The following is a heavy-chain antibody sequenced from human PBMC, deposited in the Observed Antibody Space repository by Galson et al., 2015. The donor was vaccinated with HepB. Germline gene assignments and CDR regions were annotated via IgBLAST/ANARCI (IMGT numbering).Heavy chain of an antibody. CDR3: AKPMTTVTTGGLDY. Sequence: SLRLSCAASGFTFSSYAMSWVRQAPGKGLEWVSGISGSGDAYYADSVKGRFTISRDNSKNTLYLQMTSLRAEDTAVYYCAKPMTTVTTGGLDYWGQGTLVTVSS. CDR2: ISGSGDA. J-gene: IGHJ4*02. D-gene: IGHD4-17*01. CDR1: GFTFSSYA. V-gene: IGHV3-23*01.